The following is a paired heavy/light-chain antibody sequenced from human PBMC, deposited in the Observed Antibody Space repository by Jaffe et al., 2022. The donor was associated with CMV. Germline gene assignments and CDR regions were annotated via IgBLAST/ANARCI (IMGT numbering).Heavy chain of an antibody. CDR3: AKPQTLEYYDFWSGYSCFDY. V-gene: IGHV3-23*01. Sequence: EVQLLESGGGLVQPGGSLRLSCAASGFTFSSYAMSWVRQAPGKGLEWVSAISGSGGSTYYADSVKGRFTISRDNSKNTLYLQMNSLRAEDTAVYYCAKPQTLEYYDFWSGYSCFDYWGQGTLVTVSS. J-gene: IGHJ4*02. D-gene: IGHD3-3*01. CDR2: ISGSGGST. CDR1: GFTFSSYA.
Light chain of an antibody. V-gene: IGKV1-5*03. J-gene: IGKJ3*01. CDR3: QQYNSLFT. CDR2: KAS. CDR1: QSISSW. Sequence: DIQMTQSPSTLSASVGDRVTITCRASQSISSWLAWYQQKPGKAPKLLIYKASSLESGVPSRFSGSGSGTEFTLTISSLQPDDFATYYCQQYNSLFTFGPGTKVDIK.